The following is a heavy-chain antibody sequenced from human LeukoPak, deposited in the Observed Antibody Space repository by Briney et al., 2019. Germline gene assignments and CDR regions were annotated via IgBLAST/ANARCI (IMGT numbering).Heavy chain of an antibody. CDR3: AIGVPTRYGSKASNWFDP. V-gene: IGHV4-34*01. J-gene: IGHJ5*02. Sequence: SETLSLTCAVYGGSFSGYYWSWIRQPPGKGLEWIGEINHSGSTNYNPSLKSRVTISVDTSKNQFSLKLSSVTAADTAVYYCAIGVPTRYGSKASNWFDPWGQGTLVTVSS. D-gene: IGHD3-10*01. CDR2: INHSGST. CDR1: GGSFSGYY.